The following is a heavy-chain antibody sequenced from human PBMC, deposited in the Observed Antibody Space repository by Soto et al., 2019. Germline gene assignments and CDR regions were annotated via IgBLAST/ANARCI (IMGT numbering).Heavy chain of an antibody. CDR3: ARGGGYYGYFNSYGVDF. J-gene: IGHJ6*02. CDR2: IYYSGST. V-gene: IGHV4-59*01. CDR1: GGSISSYY. D-gene: IGHD3-10*01. Sequence: SETLSLTCTVSGGSISSYYWSWIRQPPGKGLEWIGYIYYSGSTNYDPSLKSRVTISVDTSKNQFSLKLSSVTAADTAVYYCARGGGYYGYFNSYGVDFWCQGTSVTVSS.